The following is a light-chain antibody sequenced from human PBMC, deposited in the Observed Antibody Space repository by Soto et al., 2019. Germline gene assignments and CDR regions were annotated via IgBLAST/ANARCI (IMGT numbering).Light chain of an antibody. V-gene: IGKV3-11*01. Sequence: PGERAPLSRRACQSLTSHSTWHQQKPGQAPRLLIHDASSGATGIPARFSGSGSGTDFTLTISSLEPEDFAVYDCQQRRNWPPGITFGQGTQLEIK. CDR1: QSLTSH. J-gene: IGKJ5*01. CDR3: QQRRNWPPGIT. CDR2: DAS.